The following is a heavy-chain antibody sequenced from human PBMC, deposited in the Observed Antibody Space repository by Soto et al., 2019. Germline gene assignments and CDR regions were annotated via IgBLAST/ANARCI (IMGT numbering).Heavy chain of an antibody. CDR2: IYHSGSA. CDR1: GDSVSSRFW. J-gene: IGHJ4*02. V-gene: IGHV4-4*02. CDR3: ARYNAASGTYYFDY. D-gene: IGHD6-13*01. Sequence: PSETLSLTCAVSGDSVSSRFWWSWVRQSPGKGLEWIGEIYHSGSANYNPSLKSRVTMSVDNSKNQFSLKLISVTAADTAVYYCARYNAASGTYYFDYWGQGTLVTVS.